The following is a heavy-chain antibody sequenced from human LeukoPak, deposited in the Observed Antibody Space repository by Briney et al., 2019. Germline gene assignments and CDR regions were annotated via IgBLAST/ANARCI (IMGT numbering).Heavy chain of an antibody. V-gene: IGHV4-4*07. D-gene: IGHD1-26*01. J-gene: IGHJ4*02. CDR3: ARENSGSYREFDY. Sequence: SETLSLTCTGSGGSISSYCWSWIRQPAGKGLEWIGRIYTSGSTNYNASLKSRVSMSVDTSKNQFSLKLSSVTAADTAVFYCARENSGSYREFDYWGQGTLVTVSS. CDR2: IYTSGST. CDR1: GGSISSYC.